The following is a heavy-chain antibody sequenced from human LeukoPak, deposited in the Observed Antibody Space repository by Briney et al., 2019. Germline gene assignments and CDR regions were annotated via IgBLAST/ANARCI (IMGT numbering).Heavy chain of an antibody. CDR1: GDSISSGRYY. CDR2: IYTSGKT. CDR3: ARAPGLRFLEWLDYFDY. V-gene: IGHV4-61*02. D-gene: IGHD3-3*01. Sequence: SETLSLTCTVSGDSISSGRYYWSWVRQPAGKELEWIGRIYTSGKTGYNPNTPSLKSRVTVSLDTSKNQLSLFLTSVTAADTAMYYCARAPGLRFLEWLDYFDYWGQGTLVTVSS. J-gene: IGHJ4*02.